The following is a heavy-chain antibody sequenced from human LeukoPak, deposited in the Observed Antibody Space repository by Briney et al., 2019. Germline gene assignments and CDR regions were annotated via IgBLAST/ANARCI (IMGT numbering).Heavy chain of an antibody. Sequence: GGSLSLSCAASGFTLSSYEMNWVRQAPGKGLEWVSKISSSGSAIYYADSVKGRLTISRDNAKSSLYLQMNSLRVEDTAVYYCARGGSLGYWGQGTLVTVSS. J-gene: IGHJ4*02. CDR1: GFTLSSYE. CDR2: ISSSGSAI. CDR3: ARGGSLGY. V-gene: IGHV3-48*03. D-gene: IGHD6-19*01.